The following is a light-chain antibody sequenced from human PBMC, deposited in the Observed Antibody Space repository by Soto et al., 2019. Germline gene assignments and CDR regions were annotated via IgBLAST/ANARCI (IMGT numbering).Light chain of an antibody. J-gene: IGKJ1*01. Sequence: EISLTQSPGTLSLSPGERATLSCRASQSVSSTYLIWYQQKPGHAPSLLISGTSSRATVVPDRFSGGGSGTDFSLTISILEPEDFAVHYCQHFVNSLTWTFGQGTKVDIK. CDR3: QHFVNSLTWT. CDR1: QSVSSTY. CDR2: GTS. V-gene: IGKV3-20*01.